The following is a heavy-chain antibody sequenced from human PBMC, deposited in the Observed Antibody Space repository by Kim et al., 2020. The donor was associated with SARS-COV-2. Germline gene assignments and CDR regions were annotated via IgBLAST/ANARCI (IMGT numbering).Heavy chain of an antibody. CDR2: IYHSGST. D-gene: IGHD3-9*01. J-gene: IGHJ6*02. CDR1: GGSISSSNW. CDR3: ARGRYYDILTGYYNYYGMDV. V-gene: IGHV4-4*02. Sequence: SETLSLTCAVSGGSISSSNWWSWVRQPPGKGLEWIGEIYHSGSTNYNPSLKSRVTISVDKSKNQFSLKLSSVTAADTAVYYCARGRYYDILTGYYNYYGMDVWGQGTTVTVSS.